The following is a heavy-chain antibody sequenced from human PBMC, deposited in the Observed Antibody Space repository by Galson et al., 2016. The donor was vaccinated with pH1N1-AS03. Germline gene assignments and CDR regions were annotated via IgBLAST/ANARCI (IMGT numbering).Heavy chain of an antibody. CDR1: GFTFNRYG. D-gene: IGHD6-13*01. CDR2: IRSDGSVK. CDR3: AKTVEYTCSWNPFDY. Sequence: SLRLSCAASGFTFNRYGMHWVRQAPGKGLEWLAFIRSDGSVKYYEDSVKGRFAISRDNSNNNLSLQMNSLRPEDKAVYYCAKTVEYTCSWNPFDYCGQGNLVTGSS. J-gene: IGHJ4*02. V-gene: IGHV3-30*02.